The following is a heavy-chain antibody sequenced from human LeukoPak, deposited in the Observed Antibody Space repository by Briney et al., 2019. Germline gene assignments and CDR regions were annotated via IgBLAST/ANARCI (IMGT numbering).Heavy chain of an antibody. CDR2: IYYSGST. D-gene: IGHD6-13*01. V-gene: IGHV4-39*01. J-gene: IGHJ6*03. Sequence: PSETLSLTCTVSGGSISSSRYYWGWIRQPPGKGLEWIGSIYYSGSTYYNPSLKSRVTISVDTSKNLFSLKLSSVTAADSAVYYCARTTEAHSWRTRYYDYYMDVWGKGTTVTVSS. CDR1: GGSISSSRYY. CDR3: ARTTEAHSWRTRYYDYYMDV.